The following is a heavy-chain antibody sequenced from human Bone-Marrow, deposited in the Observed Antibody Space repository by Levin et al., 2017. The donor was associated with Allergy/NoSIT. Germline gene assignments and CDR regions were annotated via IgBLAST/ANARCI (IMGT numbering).Heavy chain of an antibody. D-gene: IGHD1-1*01. CDR2: IYYSGST. V-gene: IGHV4-59*01. CDR1: GGSISSYY. Sequence: SETLSLTCAVSGGSISSYYWNWIRQPPGKGLEWIGYIYYSGSTDYNPSLKSRVTISVDTSKDRFSLNLTSVTAADTAVYYCARSVAQLTFDIWGQGTMVTVSS. J-gene: IGHJ3*02. CDR3: ARSVAQLTFDI.